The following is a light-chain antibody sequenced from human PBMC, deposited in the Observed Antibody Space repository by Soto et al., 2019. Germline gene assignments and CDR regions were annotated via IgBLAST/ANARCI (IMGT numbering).Light chain of an antibody. CDR3: QQSYSTPQRT. Sequence: DIQMTQSPSSLSASVGDRVTITCRASQSISSYLNWYQQKPGKAPKLLFYAASSLQSGVPSRFSGSGSGTDFTLTISSLQPEDFATYYCQQSYSTPQRTFGQGTKVEIK. V-gene: IGKV1-39*01. J-gene: IGKJ1*01. CDR1: QSISSY. CDR2: AAS.